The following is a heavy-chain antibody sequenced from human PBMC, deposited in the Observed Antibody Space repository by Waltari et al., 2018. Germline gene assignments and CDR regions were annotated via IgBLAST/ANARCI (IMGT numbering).Heavy chain of an antibody. D-gene: IGHD2-15*01. J-gene: IGHJ4*02. V-gene: IGHV4-4*02. Sequence: QVQLQESGPGLVKPSGTLSLTCAVSGGSISSSNWWSWVRQPPGKGLEWIGEIYHSGSTNDNPSLKSRVTISLDKSKNQFSLKLSSVTAADTAVYYCARDLGNCSGGSCYRHFDYWGQGTLVTVSS. CDR2: IYHSGST. CDR3: ARDLGNCSGGSCYRHFDY. CDR1: GGSISSSNW.